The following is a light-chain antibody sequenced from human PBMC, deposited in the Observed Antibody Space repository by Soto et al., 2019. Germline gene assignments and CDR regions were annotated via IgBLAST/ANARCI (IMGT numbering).Light chain of an antibody. CDR1: QSIGSN. Sequence: EIVMTQSPATLSVSVGERATLSCRASQSIGSNLAWHQQKPGQAPRLLIYGASTRATGIPDRFSGSGSGTEFTLTISSLQSEDFAVYYCQQYNIWPRTFGQGTKVEVK. V-gene: IGKV3-15*01. J-gene: IGKJ1*01. CDR2: GAS. CDR3: QQYNIWPRT.